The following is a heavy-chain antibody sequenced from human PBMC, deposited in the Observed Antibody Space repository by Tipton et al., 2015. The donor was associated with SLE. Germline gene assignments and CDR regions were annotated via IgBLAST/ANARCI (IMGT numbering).Heavy chain of an antibody. D-gene: IGHD3-3*01. CDR1: GFSFRSYG. CDR2: ISYDGSNK. J-gene: IGHJ4*02. Sequence: SLRLSCAASGFSFRSYGMHWVRQAPDKGLEWVAVISYDGSNKYYADSVKGRFTISRDNSKNTLYLQMNSLRAEDTAVYYCASGLVEWPEYWGQGTLVTVSS. V-gene: IGHV3-30*19. CDR3: ASGLVEWPEY.